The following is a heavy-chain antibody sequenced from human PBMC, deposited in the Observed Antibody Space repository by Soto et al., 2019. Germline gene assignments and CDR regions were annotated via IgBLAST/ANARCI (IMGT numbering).Heavy chain of an antibody. CDR1: GFTFSSYS. CDR2: ISSSSSTI. D-gene: IGHD5-12*01. J-gene: IGHJ5*02. Sequence: EVQLVESGGGLVQPGGSLRLSCAASGFTFSSYSMNWVRQAPGKGLEWVSYISSSSSTINYADSVKGRFTISRDNAKNTLYLQMNSLRDEDTAVYYCARDVSGLNWFDPWGQGTLVTVSS. CDR3: ARDVSGLNWFDP. V-gene: IGHV3-48*02.